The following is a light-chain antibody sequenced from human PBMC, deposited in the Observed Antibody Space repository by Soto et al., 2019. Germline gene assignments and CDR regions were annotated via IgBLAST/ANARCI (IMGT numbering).Light chain of an antibody. Sequence: DIQMTQSPSSLYASGGDKVSITCRASQSVTNYLKWYQHKPGKAPKLLIYAASSLKNGVPSRFSGSGSGTDFTLTISSRQPEDFATYYCHQSVSSPLTFGGGTKVEIK. CDR3: HQSVSSPLT. V-gene: IGKV1-39*01. J-gene: IGKJ4*01. CDR2: AAS. CDR1: QSVTNY.